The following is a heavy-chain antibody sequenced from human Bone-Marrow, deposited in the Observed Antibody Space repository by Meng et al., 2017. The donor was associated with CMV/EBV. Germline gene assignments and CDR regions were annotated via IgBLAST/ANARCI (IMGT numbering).Heavy chain of an antibody. CDR2: MNPNSGNT. J-gene: IGHJ6*01. CDR3: ARLNYDFWSGYYYGGYYYYGMDV. Sequence: ASVKVSCKVSGYTFNSYDINWVRQATGQGLEWMGWMNPNSGNTGYAQKFQGRVTMTRNSSISTAYMELSSLRSEDTAVYFCARLNYDFWSGYYYGGYYYYGMDVWGQGTTVTVSS. V-gene: IGHV1-8*01. CDR1: GYTFNSYD. D-gene: IGHD3-3*01.